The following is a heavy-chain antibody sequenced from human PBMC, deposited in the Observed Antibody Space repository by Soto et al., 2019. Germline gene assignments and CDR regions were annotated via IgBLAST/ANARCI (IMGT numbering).Heavy chain of an antibody. V-gene: IGHV3-23*01. Sequence: GGSLRLSCAASGFTFSSYAMSWVRQAPGKGQEWVSSISTSGGSTYYADSLKGRFTISRDNSNNTLYLQMNSLRAEDTAVYYCSLSDRYYGMDVWGLGTTVTVSS. CDR2: ISTSGGST. J-gene: IGHJ6*02. CDR3: SLSDRYYGMDV. CDR1: GFTFSSYA.